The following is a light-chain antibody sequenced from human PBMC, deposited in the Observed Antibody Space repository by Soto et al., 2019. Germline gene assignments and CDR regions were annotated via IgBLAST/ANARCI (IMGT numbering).Light chain of an antibody. Sequence: SVLTQPASVSGSPGQSITISCTGTSSDVGGYLYVSWYQQHPGTAPIRMVYDVTSRPSGVSYRFSGSKSGNTASLTISGLQDEDEADYYCSSYTTSSSYVFGTGTRSPS. CDR2: DVT. CDR1: SSDVGGYLY. CDR3: SSYTTSSSYV. V-gene: IGLV2-14*01. J-gene: IGLJ1*01.